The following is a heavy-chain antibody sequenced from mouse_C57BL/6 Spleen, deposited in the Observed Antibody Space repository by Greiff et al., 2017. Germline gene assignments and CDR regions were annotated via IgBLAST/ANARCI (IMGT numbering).Heavy chain of an antibody. Sequence: QVQLQQPGAELVRPGPSVKLSCKASGYTFTSYWMHWVKQRPGQGLEWIGVIDPSDSYTNYNQKFKGKATLTVDTSSSTAYMQLSSLTSEDSAVYYCARQLRLRGYWGQGTSVTVSS. CDR2: IDPSDSYT. V-gene: IGHV1-59*01. D-gene: IGHD3-2*02. CDR3: ARQLRLRGY. CDR1: GYTFTSYW. J-gene: IGHJ4*01.